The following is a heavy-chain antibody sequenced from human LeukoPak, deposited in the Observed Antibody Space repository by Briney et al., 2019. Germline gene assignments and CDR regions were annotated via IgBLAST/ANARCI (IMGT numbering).Heavy chain of an antibody. CDR1: GFIVNSYA. CDR2: IYSDGVT. V-gene: IGHV3-66*02. CDR3: ARDRAEGKTWVEFDP. Sequence: GGSLRLSCAASGFIVNSYAMSWVRQAPGKGLAWVSLIYSDGVTQYADSVKGRFTISRDNSKNTLYLQMNSLRDEDTAVYFCARDRAEGKTWVEFDPWGQGTLVTISS. J-gene: IGHJ5*02.